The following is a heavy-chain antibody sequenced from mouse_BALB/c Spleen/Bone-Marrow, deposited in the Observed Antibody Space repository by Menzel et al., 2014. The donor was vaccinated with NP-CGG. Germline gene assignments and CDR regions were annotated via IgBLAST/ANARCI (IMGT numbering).Heavy chain of an antibody. V-gene: IGHV7-3*02. D-gene: IGHD3-1*01. CDR3: ARDRNSDIHCYLDV. CDR1: GFTFSAYY. CDR2: IRNKAKGYTA. Sequence: EVQVVESGGGLVQPGGSLGLSCATSGFTFSAYYMSWVRQSPGKALEWLGFIRNKAKGYTAEYIPSVKGRFNISRDNSKSMLYLQMNTLRPKDSATYYCARDRNSDIHCYLDVWGAGTTVTVSS. J-gene: IGHJ1*01.